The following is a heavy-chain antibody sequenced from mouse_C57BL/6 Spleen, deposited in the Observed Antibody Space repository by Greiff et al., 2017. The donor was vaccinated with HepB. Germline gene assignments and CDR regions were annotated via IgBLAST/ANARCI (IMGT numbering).Heavy chain of an antibody. CDR1: GYTFTSYW. D-gene: IGHD1-1*01. J-gene: IGHJ2*01. Sequence: VQLQQPGAELVKPGASVKMSCKASGYTFTSYWITWVKQRPGQGLEWIGDIYPGSGSTNYNEKFKSKATLTVDTSSSTAYMQLSSLTSEDSAVYYCARTTTVEGYFDYWGQGTTLTVSS. CDR3: ARTTTVEGYFDY. V-gene: IGHV1-55*01. CDR2: IYPGSGST.